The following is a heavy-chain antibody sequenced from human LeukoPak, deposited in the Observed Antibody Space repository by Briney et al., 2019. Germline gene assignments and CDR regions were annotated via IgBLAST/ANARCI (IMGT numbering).Heavy chain of an antibody. Sequence: GGSLRLSCAASGFTFSNDWMHWVRQAPGKGLVWVSRINSDGSSISYADSVKGRFTISRDNAKNTLYLQMNSLRAEDTAVYYCAKTYYYGSGPFDYWGQGTLVTVSS. CDR1: GFTFSNDW. CDR3: AKTYYYGSGPFDY. V-gene: IGHV3-74*01. D-gene: IGHD3-10*01. CDR2: INSDGSSI. J-gene: IGHJ4*02.